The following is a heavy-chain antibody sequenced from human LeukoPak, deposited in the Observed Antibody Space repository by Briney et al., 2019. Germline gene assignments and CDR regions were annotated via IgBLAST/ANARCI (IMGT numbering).Heavy chain of an antibody. CDR3: ARLRIGSSGWYCDL. CDR2: IYYTGSPT. Sequence: PSETLSLTCTVSGGSITSSTHYWGWVRQPPGKGLEWIGTIYYTGSPTIYTPCLKRRLTISVGKSKTHLSLKLTSPTAAETAGVYFARLRIGSSGWYCDLWGRGTLVTVSS. D-gene: IGHD6-6*01. V-gene: IGHV4-39*07. CDR1: GGSITSSTHY. J-gene: IGHJ2*01.